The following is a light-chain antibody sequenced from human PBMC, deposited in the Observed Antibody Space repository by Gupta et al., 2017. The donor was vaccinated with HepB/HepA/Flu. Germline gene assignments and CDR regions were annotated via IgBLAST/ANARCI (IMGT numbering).Light chain of an antibody. Sequence: DIQLTQSPSFLSASVGDRVTITCRASQGISSYLAWYQQKPGKAPKLLIYAASTVQSGVPSRFSGSGSGTEFTLTISSRQPEDFATYYCQHRNSSPVTFGHGTKVDIK. CDR3: QHRNSSPVT. CDR1: QGISSY. V-gene: IGKV1-9*01. CDR2: AAS. J-gene: IGKJ3*01.